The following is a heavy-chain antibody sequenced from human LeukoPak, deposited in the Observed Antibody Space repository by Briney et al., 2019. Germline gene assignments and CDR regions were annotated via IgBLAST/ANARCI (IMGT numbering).Heavy chain of an antibody. J-gene: IGHJ4*02. CDR2: ISSSSNYI. Sequence: GGSLRLSCAASGFTFSSYSMNWVSQAPGKGLEWVSAISSSSNYIYYADSVKGRFTISRDNAKNSLFLQMNSLRAEDTAVYYCARVPVLLTMGGDYWGQGTLVTVSS. V-gene: IGHV3-21*01. D-gene: IGHD2/OR15-2a*01. CDR3: ARVPVLLTMGGDY. CDR1: GFTFSSYS.